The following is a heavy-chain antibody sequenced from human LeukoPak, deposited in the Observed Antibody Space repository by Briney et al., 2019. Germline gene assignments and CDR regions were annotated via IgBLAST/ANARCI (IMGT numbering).Heavy chain of an antibody. CDR3: ARSMVRGVIAGSGY. CDR1: GFTFSSYG. CDR2: INPNSGGT. J-gene: IGHJ4*02. V-gene: IGHV1-2*02. Sequence: ASVKVSCKASGFTFSSYGTSWVRQAPGQGLEWMGWINPNSGGTNYARKFQGRVTMTRDTSISTAYMELSRLRSDDTAVYYCARSMVRGVIAGSGYWGQGTLVTVSS. D-gene: IGHD3-10*01.